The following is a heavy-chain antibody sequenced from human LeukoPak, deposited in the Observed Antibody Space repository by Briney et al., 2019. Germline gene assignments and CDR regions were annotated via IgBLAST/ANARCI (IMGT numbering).Heavy chain of an antibody. Sequence: SETLSLTCTVSGGSISSGGSYWSWIRQHPGKGLEWIGYIYYSGSTYYNPSLKSRVTISVDTSKNQFSLKLSSVTAADTAVYYCARDVNGDYMDYWGQGTLVTVSS. CDR1: GGSISSGGSY. CDR3: ARDVNGDYMDY. V-gene: IGHV4-31*03. D-gene: IGHD4-17*01. CDR2: IYYSGST. J-gene: IGHJ4*02.